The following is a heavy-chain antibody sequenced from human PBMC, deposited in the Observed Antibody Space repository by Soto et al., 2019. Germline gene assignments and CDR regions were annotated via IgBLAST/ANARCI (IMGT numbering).Heavy chain of an antibody. V-gene: IGHV4-4*07. CDR2: IYASGTT. CDR1: GASISNYY. Sequence: QVRLQESGPGLVKPSETLSLTCTVSGASISNYYWSWIRQPAEKGLECLGRIYASGTTTYNPSLRSRVTMSVDTSKNQFSLNLNSVTAADTAVYYCARESRSELGTVEYWGQGTLVTVSS. CDR3: ARESRSELGTVEY. J-gene: IGHJ4*02. D-gene: IGHD1-1*01.